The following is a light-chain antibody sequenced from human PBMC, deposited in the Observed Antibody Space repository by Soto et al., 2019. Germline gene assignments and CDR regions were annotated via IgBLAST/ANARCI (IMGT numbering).Light chain of an antibody. CDR1: QSISSY. CDR2: AAS. V-gene: IGKV1-39*01. J-gene: IGKJ2*01. Sequence: DIQMTQSPSSLSASVGDRVTITCRASQSISSYLNWYQQKPGKAPKLLIYAASRWQRGVPSRFRGSGSGTDFTLAIGSVQPEDFATYYCQQSYSTPFGQGTKVDIK. CDR3: QQSYSTP.